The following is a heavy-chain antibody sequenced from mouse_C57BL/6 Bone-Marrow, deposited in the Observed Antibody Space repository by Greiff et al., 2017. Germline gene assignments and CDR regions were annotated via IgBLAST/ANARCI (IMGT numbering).Heavy chain of an antibody. J-gene: IGHJ2*01. D-gene: IGHD1-1*01. V-gene: IGHV14-4*01. Sequence: VQLQQSGAELVRPGASVKMSCTASGFNFKDDYMNWVKQRPEQGLEWIGWIAPENGDTVYDSKFQGKDTLTADTSSNTAYLQLSSLPSEDTSVYYCTTESLSTTDYWGQGTTLTVSA. CDR1: GFNFKDDY. CDR3: TTESLSTTDY. CDR2: IAPENGDT.